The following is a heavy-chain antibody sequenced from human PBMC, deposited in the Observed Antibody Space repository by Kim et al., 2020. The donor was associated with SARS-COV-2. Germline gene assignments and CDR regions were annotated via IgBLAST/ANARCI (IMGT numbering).Heavy chain of an antibody. V-gene: IGHV4-34*01. D-gene: IGHD2-2*01. Sequence: SETLSLTCAVYGGSFSGYYWSWIRQPPGKGLEWIGEINHSGSTNYNPSLKSRVTISVDTSKNQFSLKLSSVTAADTAVYYCARGVVVPDDYWGQGTLVTV. CDR3: ARGVVVPDDY. CDR1: GGSFSGYY. J-gene: IGHJ4*02. CDR2: INHSGST.